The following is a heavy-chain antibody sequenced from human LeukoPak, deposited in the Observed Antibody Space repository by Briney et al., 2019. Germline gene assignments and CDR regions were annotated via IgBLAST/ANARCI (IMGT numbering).Heavy chain of an antibody. Sequence: ASVKVSCKASGYTFTSYGISWVRQAPGQGLEWMGWISAYNGNTNYAQKLQGRVTMTTDTSTSTAYMELRSLRSDDTAVYYCATGVRAGTIFGVVIPSHDAFDIWGQGTMVTVSS. D-gene: IGHD3-3*01. J-gene: IGHJ3*02. CDR2: ISAYNGNT. CDR1: GYTFTSYG. CDR3: ATGVRAGTIFGVVIPSHDAFDI. V-gene: IGHV1-18*01.